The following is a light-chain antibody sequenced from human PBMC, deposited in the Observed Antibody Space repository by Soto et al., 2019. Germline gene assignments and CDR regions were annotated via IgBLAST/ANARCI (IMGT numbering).Light chain of an antibody. CDR3: QQYNNWPPWT. Sequence: ELVMPQSPATLSVSPGARATLSCTASPSVSTNLAWYQQKPGQAPRLLVDGASTRATGIPARFSGSGSGTEFTLTISSLQSEDGAMYDCQQYNNWPPWTCGQGTKVEIK. CDR2: GAS. CDR1: PSVSTN. V-gene: IGKV3-15*01. J-gene: IGKJ1*01.